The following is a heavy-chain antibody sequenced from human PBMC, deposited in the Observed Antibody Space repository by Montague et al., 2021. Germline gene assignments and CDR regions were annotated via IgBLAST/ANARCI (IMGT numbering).Heavy chain of an antibody. CDR2: FYSGGNT. CDR1: GGSISSTSHY. CDR3: ARARITGTTTPLDD. J-gene: IGHJ4*02. V-gene: IGHV4-39*01. Sequence: SETLSLTCTVPGGSISSTSHYWDWIRQPPGKGLEWIGTFYSGGNTYYNPALKSRVSIYADTSNNQFSLKLHSGTAAATAAYFCARARITGTTTPLDDWGRGTLVIVSS. D-gene: IGHD1/OR15-1a*01.